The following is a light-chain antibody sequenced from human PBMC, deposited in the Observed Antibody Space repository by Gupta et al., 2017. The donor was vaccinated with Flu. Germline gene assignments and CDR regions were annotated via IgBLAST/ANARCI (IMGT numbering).Light chain of an antibody. Sequence: VKLTCTLSSGHSSYAIAWHQQQPEKGPRYLMKLNSDGSHSKGDGIPDRFSGSSSGAERYLTISSLQSEDEADYYCQTWGTGIPVFGGGTKLTVL. CDR2: LNSDGSH. CDR3: QTWGTGIPV. J-gene: IGLJ2*01. V-gene: IGLV4-69*01. CDR1: SGHSSYA.